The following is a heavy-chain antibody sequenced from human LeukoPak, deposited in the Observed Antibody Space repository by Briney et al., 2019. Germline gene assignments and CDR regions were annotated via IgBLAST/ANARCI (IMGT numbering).Heavy chain of an antibody. Sequence: GASVKVSCKATGYTLTRYFIHWVRQAPGQGLEWMGIINPNGGSTSYPQKFQGRVTMTRDTSTNTVYMELSSLRSEDTAVYYCARDLPFVNYYFLDYWGQGTLVTVSS. V-gene: IGHV1-46*01. CDR1: GYTLTRYF. J-gene: IGHJ4*02. D-gene: IGHD2/OR15-2a*01. CDR3: ARDLPFVNYYFLDY. CDR2: INPNGGST.